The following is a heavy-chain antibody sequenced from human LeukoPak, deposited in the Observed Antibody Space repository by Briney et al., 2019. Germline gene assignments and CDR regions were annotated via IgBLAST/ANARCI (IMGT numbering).Heavy chain of an antibody. J-gene: IGHJ5*02. D-gene: IGHD5-18*01. CDR3: SRDGVDTLFDP. Sequence: GSVKVSCKASGYTFTSYAISWVRQAPGGGREWVGWINTKTGNPTYARGFTGRSVFSLDTSVSTSYLRISSLKAEDTAVYYCSRDGVDTLFDPWGQGTLVAVSS. CDR2: INTKTGNP. V-gene: IGHV7-4-1*02. CDR1: GYTFTSYA.